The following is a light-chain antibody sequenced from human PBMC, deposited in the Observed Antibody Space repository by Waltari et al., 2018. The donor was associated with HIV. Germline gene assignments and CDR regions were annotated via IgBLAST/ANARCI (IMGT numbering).Light chain of an antibody. CDR1: QGINYY. CDR3: QQLNSYPQIT. CDR2: AAS. Sequence: DIQLTQSPSFLSASVGDSVTITCRTSQGINYYLAWYQQKPGKAPKRLIYAASTLQSGVPSRFSGSGSGTEFTLTISSLQPEDFATYYCQQLNSYPQITFGGGTKVEIK. J-gene: IGKJ4*01. V-gene: IGKV1-9*01.